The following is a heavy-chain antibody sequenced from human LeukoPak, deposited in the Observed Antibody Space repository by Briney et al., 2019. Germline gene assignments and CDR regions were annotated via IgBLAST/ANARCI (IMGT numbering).Heavy chain of an antibody. CDR2: INPNSGGT. CDR3: ARDLYGGNSPYYYYYGMDV. J-gene: IGHJ6*02. V-gene: IGHV1-2*02. D-gene: IGHD4-23*01. CDR1: GYTFTGYY. Sequence: ASVKVSCKASGYTFTGYYMHWVRQAPGQGLEWMGWINPNSGGTNYAQKFQGRVTMTRDTSISTAYMELSRLRSDDTAVYYCARDLYGGNSPYYYYYGMDVWGQGTTVTVS.